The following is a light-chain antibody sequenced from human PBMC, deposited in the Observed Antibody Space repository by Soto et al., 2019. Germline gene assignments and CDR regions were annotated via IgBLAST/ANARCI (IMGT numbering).Light chain of an antibody. CDR1: QGIRND. Sequence: DIQMTQSPSSLSPSVGDRVTITCRASQGIRNDLAWYQQKPGKAPTLLIYAASSLQSGVPSRFSGSGSGTEFTLTISSLQPDDFATYYCQQYNTFLTFGGGTKV. J-gene: IGKJ4*01. CDR2: AAS. CDR3: QQYNTFLT. V-gene: IGKV1-17*01.